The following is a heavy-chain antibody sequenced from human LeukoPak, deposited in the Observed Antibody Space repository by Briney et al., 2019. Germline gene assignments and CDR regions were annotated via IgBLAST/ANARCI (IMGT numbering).Heavy chain of an antibody. CDR3: ARTYYYDSSGYYSTGGLDY. Sequence: SVKVSCKASGYTFTSYGISWVRQAPGQGLEWMGWISAYNGNTNYAQKLQGRVTMTTDTSTSTAYMELRSLRSDDTAVYYCARTYYYDSSGYYSTGGLDYWGQGTLVTVSS. D-gene: IGHD3-22*01. V-gene: IGHV1-18*01. CDR2: ISAYNGNT. J-gene: IGHJ4*02. CDR1: GYTFTSYG.